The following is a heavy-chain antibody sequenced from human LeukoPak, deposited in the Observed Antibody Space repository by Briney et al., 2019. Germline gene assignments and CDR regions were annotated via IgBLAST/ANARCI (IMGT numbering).Heavy chain of an antibody. CDR3: TRPSDSSSGTDY. J-gene: IGHJ4*02. D-gene: IGHD6-13*01. Sequence: SGGSLRLSCAASGFTFSGSAMHWVRQASGKGLEWVGRIRSKANSYATAYAASVKGRFTISRDDSKNTAYLQMNSLKTEDTAVYYCTRPSDSSSGTDYWGQGTLVTVSS. CDR1: GFTFSGSA. CDR2: IRSKANSYAT. V-gene: IGHV3-73*01.